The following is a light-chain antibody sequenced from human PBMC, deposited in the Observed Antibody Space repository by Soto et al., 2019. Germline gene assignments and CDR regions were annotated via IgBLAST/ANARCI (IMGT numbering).Light chain of an antibody. CDR3: SSYAGSDNFEV. J-gene: IGLJ2*01. CDR2: EVT. CDR1: RSDVGDYNY. Sequence: QSVLTQPPSASGSPGQSVTISCTGTRSDVGDYNYVSWYQQHPGKAPKLLIYEVTKRPSGVPDRFSGSKSANTASLTVSGLQAEDEADYSCSSYAGSDNFEVFGGGTKLTVL. V-gene: IGLV2-8*01.